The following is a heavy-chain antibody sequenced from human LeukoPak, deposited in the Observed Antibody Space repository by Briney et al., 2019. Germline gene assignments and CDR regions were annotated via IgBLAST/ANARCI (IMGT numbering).Heavy chain of an antibody. V-gene: IGHV3-9*01. CDR2: ISWNSVSK. Sequence: GGSLRLSWAAPGFTFDDYAMHWVRQAPGKGLGWASGISWNSVSKGYADSVKGRFTISRDNAKNSLYLQMNSLRAEDTALYYCAGGIAVAGTLGIDAFDIWGQETMVTVSS. CDR1: GFTFDDYA. J-gene: IGHJ3*02. CDR3: AGGIAVAGTLGIDAFDI. D-gene: IGHD6-19*01.